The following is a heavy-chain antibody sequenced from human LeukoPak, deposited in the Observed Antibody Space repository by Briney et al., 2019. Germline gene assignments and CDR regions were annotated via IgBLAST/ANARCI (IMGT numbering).Heavy chain of an antibody. CDR2: IHTTGGKT. CDR3: AKGRVRGVIEGHINPWPFDY. Sequence: LSGGSLRLSCATSGFTFRNYGMAWVRQAPGKGLEWVSSIHTTGGKTYYADSVKGRFTISRDNSKNTLYLQMNSLRAEDTAVYYCAKGRVRGVIEGHINPWPFDYWGQGTLVTVSS. J-gene: IGHJ4*02. D-gene: IGHD3-10*01. CDR1: GFTFRNYG. V-gene: IGHV3-23*01.